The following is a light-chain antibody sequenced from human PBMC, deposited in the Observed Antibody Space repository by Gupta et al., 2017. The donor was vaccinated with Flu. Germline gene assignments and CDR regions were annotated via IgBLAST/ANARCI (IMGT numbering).Light chain of an antibody. CDR2: AAS. CDR3: QQSYRTPYS. V-gene: IGKV1-39*01. Sequence: DVQMTQSPSSLSASVGDRVTITCRASQNIDNYLNWYQQHPGKAPKLLIFAASSLQSGVPSRFSGSVSGAYFTLTINSLQPEDSATYYCQQSYRTPYSFGQGTKLEI. J-gene: IGKJ2*03. CDR1: QNIDNY.